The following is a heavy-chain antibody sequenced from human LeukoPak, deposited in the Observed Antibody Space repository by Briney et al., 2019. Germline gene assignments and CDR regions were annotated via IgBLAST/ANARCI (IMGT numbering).Heavy chain of an antibody. CDR3: ARLIPQKWELPGKWFDP. D-gene: IGHD1-26*01. CDR2: VSAYNGHT. Sequence: ASVKVSCKASGYTFNSYGNSWVRQAPGQGLEWMGWVSAYNGHTNYAQKFQGRVTMTTDTSTSTASMELRSLRSDDTAVYYCARLIPQKWELPGKWFDPWGQGTLVTVSS. CDR1: GYTFNSYG. V-gene: IGHV1-18*01. J-gene: IGHJ5*02.